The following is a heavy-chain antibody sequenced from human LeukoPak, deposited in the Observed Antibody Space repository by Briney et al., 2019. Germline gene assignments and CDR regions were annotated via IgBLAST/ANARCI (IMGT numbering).Heavy chain of an antibody. CDR3: ARVRYCSGGSCYSGYYYYYMDV. CDR1: GGSFSGYY. V-gene: IGHV4-34*01. J-gene: IGHJ6*03. Sequence: PSETLSLTCAVYGGSFSGYYWSWIRQPPGKGLEWIGEINHSGSTNYNPSLKSRATISVDTSKNQFSLKLSSVTAADTAVYYCARVRYCSGGSCYSGYYYYYMDVWGKGTTVTVSS. D-gene: IGHD2-15*01. CDR2: INHSGST.